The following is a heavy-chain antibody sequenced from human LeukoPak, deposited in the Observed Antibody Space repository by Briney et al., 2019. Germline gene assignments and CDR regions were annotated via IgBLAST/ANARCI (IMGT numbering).Heavy chain of an antibody. D-gene: IGHD2/OR15-2a*01. J-gene: IGHJ4*02. CDR1: GFVFSIYT. CDR3: VKDFGRVRGTPDS. Sequence: PGGSLRLSCSASGFVFSIYTMCWVRQAPGKGPEYVSTISGSGNGGSIYYADSVEGRFTISRDDSKSIVYLQMNGLRSEDTAVYYCVKDFGRVRGTPDSWGQGTLVTVSS. V-gene: IGHV3-64D*06. CDR2: ISGSGNGGSI.